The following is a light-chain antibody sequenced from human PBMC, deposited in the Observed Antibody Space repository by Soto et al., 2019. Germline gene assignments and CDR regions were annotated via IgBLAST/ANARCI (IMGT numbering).Light chain of an antibody. CDR1: TSNIGSNT. CDR3: AAWDDSPGRV. J-gene: IGLJ3*02. Sequence: QSVLTQPPSVSGTPGQTVTISCSASTSNIGSNTVNWYQQLPGTAPKLLIYSNNQRPSGVPGRFSGSKSGTSASLVISGLQSEDEADYYCAAWDDSPGRVFGGGTKLTVL. CDR2: SNN. V-gene: IGLV1-44*01.